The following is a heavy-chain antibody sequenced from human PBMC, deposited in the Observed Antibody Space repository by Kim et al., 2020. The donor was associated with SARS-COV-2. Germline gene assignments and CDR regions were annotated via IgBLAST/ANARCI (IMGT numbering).Heavy chain of an antibody. CDR3: AKDNDY. V-gene: IGHV3-53*01. J-gene: IGHJ4*02. CDR1: GFTVSSNY. Sequence: GGSLRLSCAASGFTVSSNYMSWVRQAPGKGLEWVSIIYSDGSTYYADSVKGRFTIPRDNSKNTLDLEMNSLRAEDTAVYYCAKDNDYWGQGTLVTVSS. CDR2: IYSDGST.